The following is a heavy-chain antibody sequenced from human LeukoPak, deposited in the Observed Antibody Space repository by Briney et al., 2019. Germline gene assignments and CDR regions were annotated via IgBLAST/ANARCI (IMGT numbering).Heavy chain of an antibody. D-gene: IGHD3-22*01. J-gene: IGHJ4*02. CDR1: GYSFTDYY. Sequence: ASVKVSCKTSGYSFTDYYMHWVRQAPGQGLEWMGWINPNSGGTNYAQKFQGRVTMTRDTSISTAYMELSRLRSDDTAVYYCAREGFEDYYDSSGPDPFDYWGQGTLVTVSS. V-gene: IGHV1-2*02. CDR3: AREGFEDYYDSSGPDPFDY. CDR2: INPNSGGT.